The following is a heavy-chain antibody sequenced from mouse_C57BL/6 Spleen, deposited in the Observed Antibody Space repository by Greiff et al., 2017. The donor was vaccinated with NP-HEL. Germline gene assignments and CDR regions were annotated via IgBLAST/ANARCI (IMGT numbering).Heavy chain of an antibody. Sequence: VQLQQSGAELVRPGASVKLSCTASGFNIKDDYMHWVKQRPEQGLEWIGWIDPENGDTEYASKFQGKATITADTSSNTAYLQLSSLTSEDTAVYYCTTGDYGNFYYYAMDYWGQGTSVTVSS. V-gene: IGHV14-4*01. CDR2: IDPENGDT. D-gene: IGHD2-1*01. CDR1: GFNIKDDY. J-gene: IGHJ4*01. CDR3: TTGDYGNFYYYAMDY.